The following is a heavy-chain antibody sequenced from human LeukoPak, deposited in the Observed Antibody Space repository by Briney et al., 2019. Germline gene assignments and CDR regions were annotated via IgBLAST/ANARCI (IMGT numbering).Heavy chain of an antibody. CDR2: ISSSSSTI. Sequence: GGSLRLSCAASGFTFSSYAMSWVRQAPGKELEWVSYISSSSSTIYYADSVKGRFTISRDNAKNSLYLQMNSLRDEDTAVYYCAREYDFWSGYYSMDVWGQGTTVTVSS. D-gene: IGHD3-3*01. CDR1: GFTFSSYA. J-gene: IGHJ6*02. V-gene: IGHV3-48*02. CDR3: AREYDFWSGYYSMDV.